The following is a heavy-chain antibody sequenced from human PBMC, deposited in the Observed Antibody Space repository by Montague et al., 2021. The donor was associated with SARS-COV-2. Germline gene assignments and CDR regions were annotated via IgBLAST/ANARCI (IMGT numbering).Heavy chain of an antibody. CDR2: ISATGLIT. Sequence: SLRLSFAASGFTFSSYAMSWVRQAPGKGLEWVSDISATGLITYYADSVKGRFTISRDSSKNTLNLHMNSLRVEDTAVYYCAKSRSSSWHDNWFDSWGQGTLVTVSS. V-gene: IGHV3-23*01. CDR3: AKSRSSSWHDNWFDS. J-gene: IGHJ5*01. CDR1: GFTFSSYA. D-gene: IGHD6-13*01.